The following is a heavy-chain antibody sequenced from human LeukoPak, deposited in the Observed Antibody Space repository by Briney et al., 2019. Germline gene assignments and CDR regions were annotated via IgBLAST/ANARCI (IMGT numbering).Heavy chain of an antibody. V-gene: IGHV4-61*01. CDR3: ARDGPPHPYCSGGSCYYYYGMDV. J-gene: IGHJ6*04. Sequence: SETLSLTCTVSGGSVSSGSYYWSWIREPPGKGLEWIGYIYYSGSTNYSPSLKSRVTISVDTSKNQFSLKLSSVTAADTAVYYCARDGPPHPYCSGGSCYYYYGMDVWGKGTTVTVSS. D-gene: IGHD2-15*01. CDR1: GGSVSSGSYY. CDR2: IYYSGST.